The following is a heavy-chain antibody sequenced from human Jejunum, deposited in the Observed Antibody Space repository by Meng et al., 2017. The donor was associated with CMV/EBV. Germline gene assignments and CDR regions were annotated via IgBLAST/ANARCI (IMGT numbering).Heavy chain of an antibody. D-gene: IGHD3-10*01. CDR3: VRFGESFNWFDP. CDR2: INHRGST. CDR1: VGSFSGYY. V-gene: IGHV4-34*01. Sequence: TCAVSVGSFSGYYWTWIRQPPGKGLEWIGEINHRGSTNYHPSLKSRVTISVDTSTKQFSLKVNSVTAADTAVYYCVRFGESFNWFDPWGQGNLVTVSS. J-gene: IGHJ5*02.